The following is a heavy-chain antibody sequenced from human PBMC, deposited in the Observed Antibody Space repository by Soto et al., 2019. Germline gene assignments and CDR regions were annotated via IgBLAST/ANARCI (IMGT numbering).Heavy chain of an antibody. Sequence: PSETLSLTCTVSGGSISSGGYYWTWIRHPPGKGLEWIGRIYATGTTDYNPSLKSRVMMSVDTSKKQFSLKLRSVTAADTAVYYCVRDGTKTLRDWFDPWGQGISVTVSS. V-gene: IGHV4-61*08. CDR1: GGSISSGGYY. CDR3: VRDGTKTLRDWFDP. CDR2: IYATGTT. D-gene: IGHD1-1*01. J-gene: IGHJ5*02.